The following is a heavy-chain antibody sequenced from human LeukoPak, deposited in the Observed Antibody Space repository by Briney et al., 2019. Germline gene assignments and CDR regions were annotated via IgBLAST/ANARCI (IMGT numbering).Heavy chain of an antibody. CDR2: IFYSGGT. Sequence: SETLSLTCTVSGGSISSSSYYWGWIRQPPGKGLEWIGSIFYSGGTYYSPSLKSRVTISADTSNNQFSLKLSSVTAADTAVYYCARRGSGLDWFDPWGQGTLVTVSS. J-gene: IGHJ5*02. CDR1: GGSISSSSYY. CDR3: ARRGSGLDWFDP. V-gene: IGHV4-39*01. D-gene: IGHD6-19*01.